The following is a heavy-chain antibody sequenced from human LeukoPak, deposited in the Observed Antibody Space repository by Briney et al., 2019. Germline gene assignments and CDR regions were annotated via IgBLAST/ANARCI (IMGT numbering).Heavy chain of an antibody. CDR3: ARGQKPHVLRYFDWLPNYYYYMDV. V-gene: IGHV1-8*02. CDR1: GYTFTGYY. CDR2: MNPNSGNT. D-gene: IGHD3-9*01. J-gene: IGHJ6*03. Sequence: ASVKVSCKASGYTFTGYYMHWVRQATGQGLEWMGWMNPNSGNTGYAQKFQGRVTMTRNTSISTAYMELSSLRSEDTAVYYCARGQKPHVLRYFDWLPNYYYYMDVWGKGTTVTISS.